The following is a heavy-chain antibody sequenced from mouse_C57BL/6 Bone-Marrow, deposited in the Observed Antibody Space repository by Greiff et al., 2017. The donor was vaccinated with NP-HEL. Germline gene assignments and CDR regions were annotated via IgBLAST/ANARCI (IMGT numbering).Heavy chain of an antibody. CDR3: ARRDYDGYYGFAWLAY. D-gene: IGHD2-3*01. Sequence: LQESGAELARPGASVKLSCKASGYTFTSYGISWVKQRTGQGLEWIGEIYPRSGNTYYNEKFKGKATLTADKSSSTAYMELRSLTSEDSAVYFCARRDYDGYYGFAWLAYWGQGTLVTVSA. CDR1: GYTFTSYG. CDR2: IYPRSGNT. J-gene: IGHJ3*01. V-gene: IGHV1-81*01.